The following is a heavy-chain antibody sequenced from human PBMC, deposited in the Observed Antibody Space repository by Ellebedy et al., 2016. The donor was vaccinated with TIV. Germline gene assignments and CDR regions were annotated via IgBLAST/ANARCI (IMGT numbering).Heavy chain of an antibody. J-gene: IGHJ6*02. CDR2: ISWDSEDI. Sequence: GGSLRLSCAASGFTFNDFAMHWVRQGPGKAPEWVSGISWDSEDIVYADSVKGRFTISRDNAKNTLSLQMDSLRADDTAVYYCAKSRGDINNDYGMDVWGQGTAVIFSS. CDR3: AKSRGDINNDYGMDV. CDR1: GFTFNDFA. D-gene: IGHD5-12*01. V-gene: IGHV3-9*01.